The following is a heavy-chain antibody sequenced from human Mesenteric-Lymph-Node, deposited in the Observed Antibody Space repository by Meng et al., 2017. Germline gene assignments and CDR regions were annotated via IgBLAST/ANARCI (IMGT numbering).Heavy chain of an antibody. V-gene: IGHV1-18*01. J-gene: IGHJ4*02. CDR2: TSAYNGNT. D-gene: IGHD3-22*01. Sequence: QVHLVQSGAEVKKPGASVKVSCKASGYSFTSYGISWVRQAPGQGLEWMGWTSAYNGNTHYAQKLQGRLTLTADTSTSTVYMELRSLTSDDTAVYYCASDGSSSDSCGYTYWGQGTLVTVSS. CDR3: ASDGSSSDSCGYTY. CDR1: GYSFTSYG.